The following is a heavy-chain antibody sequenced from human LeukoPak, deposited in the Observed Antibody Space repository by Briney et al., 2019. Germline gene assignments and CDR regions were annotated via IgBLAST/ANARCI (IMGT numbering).Heavy chain of an antibody. J-gene: IGHJ4*02. D-gene: IGHD5-18*01. CDR1: GYTFSNYG. CDR2: SSAYNGNT. Sequence: ASVKVSCKTSGYTFSNYGISWVRQAPGQGLEWMGWSSAYNGNTNYAQKFQGRVTMTTDTSTSTAYMELRSLRSDDTGVYSCARAVDTAMVTPDFDYWGQGTLVTVSS. CDR3: ARAVDTAMVTPDFDY. V-gene: IGHV1-18*01.